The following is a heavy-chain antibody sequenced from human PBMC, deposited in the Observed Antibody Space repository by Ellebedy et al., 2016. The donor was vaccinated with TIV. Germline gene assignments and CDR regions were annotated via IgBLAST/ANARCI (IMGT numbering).Heavy chain of an antibody. CDR3: ARAKVPRYKNRRLSDAFDI. J-gene: IGHJ3*02. D-gene: IGHD1-14*01. Sequence: AASVKVSCKASGGTFSSYAISWVRQAPGQGLEWMGGIIPISGTGNSAQKFQGRVTITADESTSTAYMELSSLRSEDTAVYYCARAKVPRYKNRRLSDAFDIWGQGTMVTV. V-gene: IGHV1-69*13. CDR2: IIPISGTG. CDR1: GGTFSSYA.